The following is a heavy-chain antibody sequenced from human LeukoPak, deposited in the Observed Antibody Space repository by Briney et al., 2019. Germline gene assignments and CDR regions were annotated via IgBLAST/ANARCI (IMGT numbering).Heavy chain of an antibody. V-gene: IGHV3-30*18. D-gene: IGHD2-21*02. CDR3: AKDLGDCGGDCYLV. Sequence: PGRSLRLSCAASGFTFSSYGMHWVRQAPGKGLEWVAVISYDGSNKYYADSVKGRFTISRDNSKNTLYLQMNSLRAEDTAVYYCAKDLGDCGGDCYLVWGQGTLVTVSS. CDR1: GFTFSSYG. CDR2: ISYDGSNK. J-gene: IGHJ4*02.